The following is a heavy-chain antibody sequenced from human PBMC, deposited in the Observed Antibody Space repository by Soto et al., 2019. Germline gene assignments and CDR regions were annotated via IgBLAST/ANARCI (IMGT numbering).Heavy chain of an antibody. CDR2: ISYDGSNK. Sequence: GGSLRLSCAASGFTFSSYGMHWVRQAPGKGLEWVAVISYDGSNKYYADSVKGRFTISRDNSKNTLYLQMNSLRAEDTAVYYCAKDREYGGYDNSGYWGQGTLVTVSS. D-gene: IGHD5-12*01. J-gene: IGHJ4*02. V-gene: IGHV3-30*18. CDR1: GFTFSSYG. CDR3: AKDREYGGYDNSGY.